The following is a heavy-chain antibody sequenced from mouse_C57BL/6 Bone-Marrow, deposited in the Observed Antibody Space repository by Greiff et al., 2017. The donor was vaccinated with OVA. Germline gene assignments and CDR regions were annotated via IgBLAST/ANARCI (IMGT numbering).Heavy chain of an antibody. CDR3: TEERLRQGFAY. D-gene: IGHD2-4*01. Sequence: EVKVEETGGGLVQPGGSMKLSCVASGFTFSNYWMNWVRQSPEKGLEWVAQIRLKSDNYATHYAESVKGRFTISRDDSKSSVYLQMNNLRAEDTGIYYCTEERLRQGFAYWGQGTLVTVSA. CDR1: GFTFSNYW. CDR2: IRLKSDNYAT. V-gene: IGHV6-3*01. J-gene: IGHJ3*01.